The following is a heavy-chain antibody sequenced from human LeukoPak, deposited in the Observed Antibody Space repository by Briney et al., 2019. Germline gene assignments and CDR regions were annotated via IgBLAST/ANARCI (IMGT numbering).Heavy chain of an antibody. J-gene: IGHJ3*02. V-gene: IGHV1-46*01. CDR3: ARIRDGYNDAYDI. D-gene: IGHD5-24*01. Sequence: ASVKVSCKASGYTFTNYYIHWVRQAPGQGLEWMGLINPGGDNTDYAQNFQGRVTMTRNTSTSTVYMGLSSLRSEDTAVYYCARIRDGYNDAYDIWGQGTMVTVSS. CDR2: INPGGDNT. CDR1: GYTFTNYY.